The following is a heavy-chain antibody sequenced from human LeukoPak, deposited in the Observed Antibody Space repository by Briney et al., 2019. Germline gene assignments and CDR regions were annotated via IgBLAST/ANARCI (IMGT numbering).Heavy chain of an antibody. CDR1: GFTFSSYW. Sequence: GGSLRLSCGASGFTFSSYWMSWVRQAPGKGLEWVANIKQDGSEKYYVDSVKGRFTISRDNAKNSLYLQTNSLRAEDTAVYYCARDGGYDYVWGSYRYGGYFDYWGQGTLVTVSS. CDR2: IKQDGSEK. D-gene: IGHD3-16*02. CDR3: ARDGGYDYVWGSYRYGGYFDY. V-gene: IGHV3-7*03. J-gene: IGHJ4*02.